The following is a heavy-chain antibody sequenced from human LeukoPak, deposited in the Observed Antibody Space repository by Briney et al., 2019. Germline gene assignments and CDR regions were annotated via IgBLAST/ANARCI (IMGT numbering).Heavy chain of an antibody. CDR2: SNVGNGNR. CDR3: ARSAVAWSHRFDY. J-gene: IGHJ4*02. V-gene: IGHV1-3*01. Sequence: ASVKVSCKASGYTFTTYVMQWVRQAPGQRLEWMGWSNVGNGNRKYSQECQGRVTITRDTSASTAYMELSSLRSEDTAVYYCARSAVAWSHRFDYWGQGTLVTVSS. D-gene: IGHD2-8*02. CDR1: GYTFTTYV.